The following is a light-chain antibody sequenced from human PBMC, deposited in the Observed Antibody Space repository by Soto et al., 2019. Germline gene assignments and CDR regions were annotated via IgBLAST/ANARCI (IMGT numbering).Light chain of an antibody. CDR3: SSYARSSTYV. CDR2: DVS. V-gene: IGLV2-14*03. CDR1: SSDVGGYNY. Sequence: QSVLTQPASVSGSPGQSITISCTGTSSDVGGYNYVSWYQQHPGKAPKLMLYDVSNRPSGVSNRFSGSKSGNSASLTISGLQAEDEADYYCSSYARSSTYVFGTGPKVPVL. J-gene: IGLJ1*01.